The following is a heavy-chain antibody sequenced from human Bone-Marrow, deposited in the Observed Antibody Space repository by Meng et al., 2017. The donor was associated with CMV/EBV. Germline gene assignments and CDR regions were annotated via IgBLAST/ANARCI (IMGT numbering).Heavy chain of an antibody. CDR3: ASPDNLGY. CDR1: GFTFSDYY. D-gene: IGHD1-14*01. Sequence: GESLKISCAASGFTFSDYYMNWVRQAPGKGLEWVSSISSSSTIYYADSMKGRFTISRDNAKNSLYLQMNSLRSEDTAVYYCASPDNLGYWGQGTLVTVSS. J-gene: IGHJ4*02. CDR2: ISSSSTI. V-gene: IGHV3-69-1*01.